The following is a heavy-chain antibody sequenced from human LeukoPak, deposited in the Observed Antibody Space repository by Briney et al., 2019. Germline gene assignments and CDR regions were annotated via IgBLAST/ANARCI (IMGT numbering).Heavy chain of an antibody. V-gene: IGHV3-7*01. D-gene: IGHD3-22*01. CDR3: ASSHDSSGND. Sequence: GGSLRLSCVASGFSFSSYWMAWVCQAPGKGLEWVANIKYDGSHKYYVDSVKGRFTISRDNAKNSVYLQMNSLRVDDPAVYFCASSHDSSGNDWGQGTMVTVSS. CDR1: GFSFSSYW. CDR2: IKYDGSHK. J-gene: IGHJ4*02.